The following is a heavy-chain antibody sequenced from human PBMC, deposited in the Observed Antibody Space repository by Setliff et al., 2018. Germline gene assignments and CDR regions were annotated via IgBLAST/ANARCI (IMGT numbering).Heavy chain of an antibody. D-gene: IGHD3-10*01. J-gene: IGHJ4*02. Sequence: SVKVSCKVSGGAFSNYGLTWVRQAPGQGLEWMGRIIPVFRTAKYAQKFQGRVTITADESTRTAYMELSSLRSDDTAVYYCARVDYYGSGNYYDHWGQGTLVTVSS. V-gene: IGHV1-69*13. CDR1: GGAFSNYG. CDR3: ARVDYYGSGNYYDH. CDR2: IIPVFRTA.